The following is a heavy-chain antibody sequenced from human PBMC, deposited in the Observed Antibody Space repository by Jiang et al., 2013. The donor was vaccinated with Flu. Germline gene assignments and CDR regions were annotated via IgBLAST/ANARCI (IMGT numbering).Heavy chain of an antibody. Sequence: GAEVKKPGASVKVSCKVSGYTLTELSMHWVRQAPGKGLEWMGGFDPEDGETIYAQKFQGRVTMTEDTSTDTAYMELSSLRSEDTAVYYCATDLRGKYSSVSYYYYGMDVWGQGTTVTVSS. CDR1: GYTLTELS. V-gene: IGHV1-24*01. D-gene: IGHD3-10*01. J-gene: IGHJ6*02. CDR2: FDPEDGET. CDR3: ATDLRGKYSSVSYYYYGMDV.